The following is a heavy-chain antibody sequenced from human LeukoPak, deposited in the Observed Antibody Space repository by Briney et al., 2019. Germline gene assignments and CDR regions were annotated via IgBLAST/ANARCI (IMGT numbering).Heavy chain of an antibody. J-gene: IGHJ4*02. CDR3: ARTANWGSYYSDY. CDR1: GFTFSNAW. CDR2: IKSKTDGGTT. Sequence: GGSLRLSCAASGFTFSNAWMSWVRQAPGKGLEWVGRIKSKTDGGTTDYAAPVKGRFTISRDDSKNTLYLQMNSLRAEDTAVYYCARTANWGSYYSDYWGQGTLVTVSS. D-gene: IGHD7-27*01. V-gene: IGHV3-15*01.